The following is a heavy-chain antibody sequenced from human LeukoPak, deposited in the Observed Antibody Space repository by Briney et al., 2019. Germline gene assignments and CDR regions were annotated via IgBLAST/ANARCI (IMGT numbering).Heavy chain of an antibody. J-gene: IGHJ4*02. V-gene: IGHV3-30-3*01. D-gene: IGHD2-2*01. CDR1: GFTFSSYA. CDR3: ARDLQL. CDR2: ISYDGSNK. Sequence: PGGSLRLSCAASGFTFSSYAMHWVRQAPGKGLEWVAVISYDGSNKYYADSVKGRFTISRDNSKNTLYLQMNSLRAEDTVVYYCARDLQLWGQGTLVTVSS.